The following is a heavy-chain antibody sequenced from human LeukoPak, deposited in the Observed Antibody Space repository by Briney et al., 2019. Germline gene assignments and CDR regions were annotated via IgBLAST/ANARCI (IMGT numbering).Heavy chain of an antibody. Sequence: GGSLRLSCAASGSTFSSYWMHWVRQAPGKGLVWVSRINSDGSSTSYADSVKGRFTISRDNAKNTLYLQMNSLRAEDTAVYYCARMGATSHSFDYWGQGTLVTVSS. CDR1: GSTFSSYW. D-gene: IGHD1-26*01. V-gene: IGHV3-74*01. CDR2: INSDGSST. J-gene: IGHJ4*02. CDR3: ARMGATSHSFDY.